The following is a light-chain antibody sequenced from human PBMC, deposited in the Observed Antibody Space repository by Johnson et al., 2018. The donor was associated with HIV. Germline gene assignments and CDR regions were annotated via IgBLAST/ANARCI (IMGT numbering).Light chain of an antibody. V-gene: IGLV1-51*02. Sequence: QSVLTQPPSVSAAPGQKVTISCSGSSSNIGNNYVSWYQQLPGTAPKLLIYENNKRPSGITDRFSGSKSGTSATLGITGLQTGDEADYYCGTWDSSLNVFGTGTKVTVL. CDR2: ENN. J-gene: IGLJ1*01. CDR1: SSNIGNNY. CDR3: GTWDSSLNV.